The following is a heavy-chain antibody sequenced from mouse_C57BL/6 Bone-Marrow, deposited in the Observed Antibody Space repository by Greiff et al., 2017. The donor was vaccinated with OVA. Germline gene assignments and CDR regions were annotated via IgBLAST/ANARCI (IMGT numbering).Heavy chain of an antibody. V-gene: IGHV1-64*01. D-gene: IGHD4-1*01. CDR2: IHPNSGST. J-gene: IGHJ3*01. Sequence: QVQLQQPGAELVKPGASVKLSCKASGYTFTSYWMHWVKQRPGQGLEWIGMIHPNSGSTNYNEKFKSKATLTVDKSSSTAYMQLSSLTSEDAAVYYCVNWDFAWFAYWGQGTLVTVSA. CDR1: GYTFTSYW. CDR3: VNWDFAWFAY.